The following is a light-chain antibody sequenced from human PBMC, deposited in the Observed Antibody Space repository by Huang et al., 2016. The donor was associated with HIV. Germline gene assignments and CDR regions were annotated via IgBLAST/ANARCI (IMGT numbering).Light chain of an antibody. Sequence: ETVMTQSPATLSVSPGERATLSCRASQSVSSNLAWYQPKPGQGPRLLIYGASTRATGIPARFSGSGSGTEFTLTISSLQSEDFAVYYCLQYSTWPPVTFGQGTRLEI. CDR3: LQYSTWPPVT. CDR2: GAS. V-gene: IGKV3D-15*01. J-gene: IGKJ5*01. CDR1: QSVSSN.